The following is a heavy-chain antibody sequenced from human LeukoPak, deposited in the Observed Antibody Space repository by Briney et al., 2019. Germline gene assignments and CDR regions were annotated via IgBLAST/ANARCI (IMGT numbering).Heavy chain of an antibody. CDR2: ISYDGSNK. Sequence: GGSLRLSCAASGFTFSSYGMPWVRQAPGKGLEWVAVISYDGSNKYYADSVKGRFTISRDNSKNTLYLQMNSLRAEDTAVYYCARSRTVTTLYYYYYGMDVWGQGTTVTVSS. V-gene: IGHV3-30*03. CDR3: ARSRTVTTLYYYYYGMDV. CDR1: GFTFSSYG. J-gene: IGHJ6*02. D-gene: IGHD4-17*01.